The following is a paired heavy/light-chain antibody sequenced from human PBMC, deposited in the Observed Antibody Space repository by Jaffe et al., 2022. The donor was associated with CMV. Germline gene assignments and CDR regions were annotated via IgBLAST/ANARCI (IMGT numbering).Heavy chain of an antibody. CDR3: ATRVFGVVIIRDYYYGMDV. J-gene: IGHJ6*02. Sequence: QVQLVQSGAEVKKPGASVKVSCKVSGYTLTELSMHWVRQAPGKGLEWMGGFDPEDGETIYAQKFQGRVTMTEDTSTDTAYMELSSLRSEDTAVYYCATRVFGVVIIRDYYYGMDVWGQGTTVTVSS. CDR1: GYTLTELS. D-gene: IGHD3-3*01. CDR2: FDPEDGET. V-gene: IGHV1-24*01.
Light chain of an antibody. CDR3: MQSRGFT. V-gene: IGKV2-28*01. CDR2: LGS. Sequence: DIVMTQSPLSLPVTPGEPASISCRSSQSLLHSNGYNYLDWYLQKPGQSPQLLIYLGSNRASGVPDRFSGSGSGTDFTLKISRVEAEDVGVYYCMQSRGFTFGPGTKVDIK. J-gene: IGKJ3*01. CDR1: QSLLHSNGYNY.